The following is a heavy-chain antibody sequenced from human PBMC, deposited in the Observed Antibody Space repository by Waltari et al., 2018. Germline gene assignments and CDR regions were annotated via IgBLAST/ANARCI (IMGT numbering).Heavy chain of an antibody. J-gene: IGHJ4*02. CDR3: AKGYHTADY. Sequence: QVQLVESGGGVVQPGRSLRLSCTASGFIFSNFGMQWVRQAPGKGLEWVATIWYEGSNKYHADSVKGRFTISRDNSKNTLYLQMNSLRVEDTAMYYCAKGYHTADYWGQGILVTVSS. CDR1: GFIFSNFG. CDR2: IWYEGSNK. V-gene: IGHV3-33*08. D-gene: IGHD3-3*01.